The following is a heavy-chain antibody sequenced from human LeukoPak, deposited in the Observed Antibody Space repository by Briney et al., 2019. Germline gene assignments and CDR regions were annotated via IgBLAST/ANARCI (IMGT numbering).Heavy chain of an antibody. Sequence: PGGSLRLSCAASGFTFSSYSMNWDRQAPGKGLEWVSYISSSSSTIYYADSVKGRFTISRDNAKNSLYLQMNSLRAEDTAVYYCATLTTGGYWGQGTLVTVSS. CDR3: ATLTTGGY. D-gene: IGHD3-9*01. V-gene: IGHV3-48*01. CDR1: GFTFSSYS. J-gene: IGHJ4*02. CDR2: ISSSSSTI.